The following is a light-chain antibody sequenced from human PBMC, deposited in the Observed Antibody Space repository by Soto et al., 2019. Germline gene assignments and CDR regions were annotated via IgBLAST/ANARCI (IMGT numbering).Light chain of an antibody. CDR2: EVT. CDR3: SSYTSSSTRV. V-gene: IGLV2-14*01. Sequence: QSALTQPASVSGSPGQSITISCTGTSSDVGGYNYVSWYQQHPGIAPKLMIYEVTNRPSGVSNRFSGSKSGNTASLTISGLQAEDEADYYCSSYTSSSTRVFGTGTKLT. CDR1: SSDVGGYNY. J-gene: IGLJ1*01.